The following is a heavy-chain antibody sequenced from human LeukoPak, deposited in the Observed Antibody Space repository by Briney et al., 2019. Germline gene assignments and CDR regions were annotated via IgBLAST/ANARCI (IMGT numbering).Heavy chain of an antibody. CDR1: GGSISSPDYY. V-gene: IGHV4-61*09. CDR2: ISSSGST. D-gene: IGHD6-19*01. Sequence: SQTLSLTCSVSGGSISSPDYYWSWFRQPAGKGLEWIGHISSSGSTNYNPSLNSRVTISVDTSKNQFSLRVNSVTAADTAVYHCARIIAVAGIYYFDYWGQGTLVTVSS. CDR3: ARIIAVAGIYYFDY. J-gene: IGHJ4*02.